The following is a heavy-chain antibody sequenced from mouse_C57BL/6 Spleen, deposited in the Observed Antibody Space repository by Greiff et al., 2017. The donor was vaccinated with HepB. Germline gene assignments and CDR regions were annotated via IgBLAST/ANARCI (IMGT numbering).Heavy chain of an antibody. J-gene: IGHJ1*03. CDR1: GYTFTEYT. CDR2: FYPGSGSI. CDR3: ARDAHYYGSRYFDV. D-gene: IGHD1-1*01. V-gene: IGHV1-62-2*01. Sequence: QVHVKQSGAELVKPGASVKLSCKASGYTFTEYTIHWVKQRSGQGLEWIGWFYPGSGSIKYNEKFKDKATLTADKSSSTVYMELSRLTSEDSAVYFCARDAHYYGSRYFDVWGTGTTVTVSS.